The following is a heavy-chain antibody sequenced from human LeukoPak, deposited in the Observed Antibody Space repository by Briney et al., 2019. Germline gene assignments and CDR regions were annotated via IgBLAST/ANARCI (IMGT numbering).Heavy chain of an antibody. V-gene: IGHV4-4*07. CDR2: IYTSGST. CDR3: ARTMHDHCGGDCGENNWFDP. Sequence: PSETLSLTCTVSGGSISSYYWSWIRQPAGKGLEWIGRIYTSGSTNYNPSLKSRVTMSVDTSKNQFSLKLSSVTAADTAVYYCARTMHDHCGGDCGENNWFDPWGQGTLVTVSS. J-gene: IGHJ5*02. D-gene: IGHD2-21*02. CDR1: GGSISSYY.